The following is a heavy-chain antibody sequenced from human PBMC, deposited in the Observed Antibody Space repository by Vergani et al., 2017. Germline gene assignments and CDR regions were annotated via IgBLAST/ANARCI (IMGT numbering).Heavy chain of an antibody. D-gene: IGHD2-2*01. V-gene: IGHV3-23*01. Sequence: EVLLLESGGGLVQPGGSLRLSCAASGFSFSDFGMTWVRQAPGKGLDWVSSITGRDGTKYYAVSVKGRFTISRDNSNKMLYLQMNGLRAEDTAVYYCARDRGCATISCYFSGAFDYWGLGTLVSVSS. CDR1: GFSFSDFG. CDR3: ARDRGCATISCYFSGAFDY. J-gene: IGHJ4*02. CDR2: ITGRDGTK.